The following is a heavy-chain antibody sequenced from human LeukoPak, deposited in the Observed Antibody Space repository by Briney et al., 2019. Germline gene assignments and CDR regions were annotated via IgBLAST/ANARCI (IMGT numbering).Heavy chain of an antibody. Sequence: GASVKVSCKASGYTFTSYYMHWVRQAPGQGLEWMGIINPSGGSTSYAQKLQGRVTMTTDTSTSTAYMELRSLRSDDTAVYYCARAASGPYYYFDYWGQGTLVTVSS. CDR3: ARAASGPYYYFDY. CDR2: INPSGGST. CDR1: GYTFTSYY. D-gene: IGHD5-12*01. J-gene: IGHJ4*02. V-gene: IGHV1-46*01.